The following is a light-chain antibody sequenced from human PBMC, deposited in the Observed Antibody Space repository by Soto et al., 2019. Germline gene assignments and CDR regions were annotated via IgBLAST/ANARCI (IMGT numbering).Light chain of an antibody. CDR3: FSYTSSGTYV. CDR1: SGDVGNYKY. Sequence: QSVLTQPASVSGSPGQSITISCTGTSGDVGNYKYVSWYQQHPGKAPKLMIYEVSNRPSGVSNRFSGSKSGNTASLTTSGLQAEDETDYYCFSYTSSGTYVFGTGTKV. J-gene: IGLJ1*01. CDR2: EVS. V-gene: IGLV2-14*01.